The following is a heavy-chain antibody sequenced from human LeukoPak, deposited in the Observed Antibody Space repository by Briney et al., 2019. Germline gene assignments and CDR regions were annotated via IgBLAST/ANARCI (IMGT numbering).Heavy chain of an antibody. CDR2: LYSDGNT. D-gene: IGHD6-19*01. CDR1: GFTVITND. J-gene: IGHJ4*02. V-gene: IGHV3-53*01. Sequence: GGSLRLSCAASGFTVITNDMTWVRQAPGKGLEWVSVLYSDGNTKYADSVKGRFTISRDNSKNTLYLQMNSLRAEDTAVYYCAKETVAAPPIDYWGQGTLVTVSS. CDR3: AKETVAAPPIDY.